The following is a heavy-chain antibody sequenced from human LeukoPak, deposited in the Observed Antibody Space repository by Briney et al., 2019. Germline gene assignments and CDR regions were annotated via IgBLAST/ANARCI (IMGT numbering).Heavy chain of an antibody. CDR1: GFTFSSYG. J-gene: IGHJ4*02. CDR3: AKITTPLVAGSIDY. CDR2: ISGSGGST. Sequence: GGSLRLSCAASGFTFSSYGMSWVRQAPGKGLEWVSAISGSGGSTYYADSVKGRFTISRDNSKNTLYLQMNSLRAEDTAVYYCAKITTPLVAGSIDYWGQGTLVTVSS. D-gene: IGHD6-19*01. V-gene: IGHV3-23*01.